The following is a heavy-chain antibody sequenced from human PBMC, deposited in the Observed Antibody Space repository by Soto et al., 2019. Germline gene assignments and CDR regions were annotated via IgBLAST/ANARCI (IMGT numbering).Heavy chain of an antibody. D-gene: IGHD6-13*01. CDR2: ISSSSSTI. CDR3: ARRSSWYDYYFDY. J-gene: IGHJ4*02. Sequence: PGGSLRLSCAASGLTFSSYSMNWVRQAPGKGLEWVSYISSSSSTIYYADSVKGRFTISRDNAKNSLYLQMNSLRDEDTAVYYCARRSSWYDYYFDYWGQGTLVTVSS. CDR1: GLTFSSYS. V-gene: IGHV3-48*02.